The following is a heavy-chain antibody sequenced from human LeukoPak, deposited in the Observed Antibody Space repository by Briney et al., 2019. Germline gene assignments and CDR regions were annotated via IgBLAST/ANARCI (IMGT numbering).Heavy chain of an antibody. Sequence: GESLKISCKGSGYSFTSYWIGWVRQMPGKGLEWMGVIYPGDSDTRYSPSSQGQVTFSADRSISTAYLQWSSLKASDTAMYYCARQGPYNFYFDYWGQGTLVTVSS. CDR3: ARQGPYNFYFDY. J-gene: IGHJ4*02. CDR2: IYPGDSDT. CDR1: GYSFTSYW. V-gene: IGHV5-51*01. D-gene: IGHD1-20*01.